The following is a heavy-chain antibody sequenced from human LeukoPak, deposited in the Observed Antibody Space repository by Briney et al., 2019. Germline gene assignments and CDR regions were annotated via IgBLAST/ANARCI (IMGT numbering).Heavy chain of an antibody. V-gene: IGHV3-11*01. D-gene: IGHD1-26*01. CDR1: GFTFSDYY. Sequence: GGSLRLSCAASGFTFSDYYMSWIRQAPGKGLEWVSYISSSGSTIYYADSVKGRFTISRDNARNSLYLQMNSLRAEDTAVYYCARDFPSGLVGIDYWGQGTLVTVSS. J-gene: IGHJ4*02. CDR2: ISSSGSTI. CDR3: ARDFPSGLVGIDY.